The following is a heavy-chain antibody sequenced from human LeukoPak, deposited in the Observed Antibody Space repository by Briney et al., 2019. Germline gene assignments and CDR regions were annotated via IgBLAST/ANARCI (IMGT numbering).Heavy chain of an antibody. D-gene: IGHD6-13*01. CDR2: ISGSGGST. V-gene: IGHV3-23*01. J-gene: IGHJ4*02. Sequence: AGGSLRLSCAVSGFTFSSYAMSWVRQAPGKGLEWVSAISGSGGSTYYADSVKGRFTISRDNSKNTLYLQMNSLGAEDTAVYYCAKDGPTDSSSWYSSGPNYFDYWGQGTLVTVSS. CDR1: GFTFSSYA. CDR3: AKDGPTDSSSWYSSGPNYFDY.